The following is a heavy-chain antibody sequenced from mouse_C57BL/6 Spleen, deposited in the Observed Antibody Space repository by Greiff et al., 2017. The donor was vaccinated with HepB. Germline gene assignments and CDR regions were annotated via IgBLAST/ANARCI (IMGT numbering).Heavy chain of an antibody. CDR1: GYTFTSYW. D-gene: IGHD2-4*01. V-gene: IGHV1-61*01. CDR2: IYPSDSET. CDR3: ARRGYDYDRGYYAMDY. Sequence: QVQLQQPGAELVRPGSSVKLSCKASGYTFTSYWMDWVKQRPGQGLEWIGNIYPSDSETHYNQKFKDKATLTVDKSSSTAYMQLSSLTSEDSAVYYCARRGYDYDRGYYAMDYGGQGTSVTVSS. J-gene: IGHJ4*01.